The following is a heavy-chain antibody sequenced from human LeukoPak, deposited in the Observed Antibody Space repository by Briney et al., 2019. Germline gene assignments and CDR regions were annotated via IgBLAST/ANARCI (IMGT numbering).Heavy chain of an antibody. CDR2: ISYDGSNK. V-gene: IGHV3-30-3*01. J-gene: IGHJ4*02. D-gene: IGHD4-17*01. CDR3: ARETGSAVGSTDFDY. Sequence: PGGSLRLSCAASGFTFSSYAIHWVRQAPGKGLEWVAVISYDGSNKYYADSVKGRFTISRDNSKNTLYLQMNSLRAEDTAVYYCARETGSAVGSTDFDYWAREPWSPSPQ. CDR1: GFTFSSYA.